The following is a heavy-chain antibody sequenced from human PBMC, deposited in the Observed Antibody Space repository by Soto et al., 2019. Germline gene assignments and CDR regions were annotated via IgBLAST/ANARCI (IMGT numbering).Heavy chain of an antibody. CDR1: GGSISSYY. CDR2: VYSSGDT. J-gene: IGHJ4*02. CDR3: VRYVRSGSHYVDY. D-gene: IGHD3-10*02. Sequence: SETLSLTCTVSGGSISSYYWSWIRQPPGKGLEWIGYVYSSGDTNYNPSFKSRVSMSIDTSKNQFSLKLNSVTAADTAVYYCVRYVRSGSHYVDYWGLGMLVTVSS. V-gene: IGHV4-59*01.